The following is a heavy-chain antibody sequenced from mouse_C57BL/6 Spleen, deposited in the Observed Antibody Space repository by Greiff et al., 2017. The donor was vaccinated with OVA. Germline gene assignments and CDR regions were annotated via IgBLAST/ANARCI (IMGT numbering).Heavy chain of an antibody. Sequence: EVNVVDSGGGLVQPGGSMKLSCVASGFTFSNYWMNWVRQSPEKGLEWVAQIRLKSDNYATHYAESVKGRFTISRDDSKSSVYLQMNNLRAEDTGIYYCTGGRGAYWGQGTLVTVSA. CDR1: GFTFSNYW. V-gene: IGHV6-3*01. J-gene: IGHJ3*01. CDR3: TGGRGAY. CDR2: IRLKSDNYAT. D-gene: IGHD3-3*01.